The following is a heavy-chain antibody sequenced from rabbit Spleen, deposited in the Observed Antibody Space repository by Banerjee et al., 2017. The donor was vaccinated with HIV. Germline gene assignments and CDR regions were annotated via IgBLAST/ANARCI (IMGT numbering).Heavy chain of an antibody. CDR1: GFSFNEFSFNSGYD. J-gene: IGHJ6*01. CDR2: AYAGSSDST. Sequence: QSLEESGGGLVKPGASLTLTCKASGFSFNEFSFNSGYDMCWVRQAPGKGLEWVACAYAGSSDSTYSATWAKGRFTISKTSSTTVTLQMTSLTVADTATYFCARDTSSSFSSYGMDLWGQGTLVTVS. D-gene: IGHD1-1*01. CDR3: ARDTSSSFSSYGMDL. V-gene: IGHV1S40*01.